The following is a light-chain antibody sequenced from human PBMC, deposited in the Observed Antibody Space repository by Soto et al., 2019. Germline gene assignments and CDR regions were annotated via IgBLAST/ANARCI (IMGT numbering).Light chain of an antibody. CDR3: QSYDTSLSGSV. CDR2: GNS. CDR1: TSNIGAGYD. Sequence: QSVLTQPPSVSGAPGQRVTIACTGSTSNIGAGYDVHWYRQFPGTAPKLLIYGNSNRPSGVPDRFSGSKSGTSASLAITGLQAEDEADYYCQSYDTSLSGSVSGGGTKLTVL. V-gene: IGLV1-40*01. J-gene: IGLJ2*01.